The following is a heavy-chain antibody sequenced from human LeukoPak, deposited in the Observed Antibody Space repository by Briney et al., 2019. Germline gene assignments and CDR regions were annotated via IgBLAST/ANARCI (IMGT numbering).Heavy chain of an antibody. V-gene: IGHV4-61*02. CDR1: GGSISSGSYY. J-gene: IGHJ4*02. CDR3: ARIVGATIDY. CDR2: IYTSGST. D-gene: IGHD1-26*01. Sequence: SQTLSLTCTVSGGSISSGSYYWSWIRQPAGKGLEWIGRIYTSGSTNYNPSLKSRVTISVDTSKNQFSLKLSSVTAADTAVYYCARIVGATIDYWGQGTLVTVSS.